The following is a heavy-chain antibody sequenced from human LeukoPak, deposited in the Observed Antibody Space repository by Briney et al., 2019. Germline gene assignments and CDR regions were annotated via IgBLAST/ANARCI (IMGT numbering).Heavy chain of an antibody. J-gene: IGHJ5*02. CDR3: VRGQGAHDNWFDP. CDR2: IWYDGSNK. CDR1: GFTFSRYG. V-gene: IGHV3-33*01. D-gene: IGHD4/OR15-4a*01. Sequence: PGRSLRLSCAASGFTFSRYGTHWVRQAPGKGLEWVAVIWYDGSNKYYADSVKGRFTISRDNSKNTLYLQMNSLRAEDTAVYYCVRGQGAHDNWFDPWGQGTLVTVAS.